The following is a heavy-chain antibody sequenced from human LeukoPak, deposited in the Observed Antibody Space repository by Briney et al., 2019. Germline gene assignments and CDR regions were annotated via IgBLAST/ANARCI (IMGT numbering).Heavy chain of an antibody. V-gene: IGHV3-15*01. CDR2: IKSKSDGGTT. D-gene: IGHD4-17*01. Sequence: GGSLRLSCSASGFTFNNAWMSWVRQAPGKGLEWVDRIKSKSDGGTTDYAAPVKGRFTISRDDSKNTLYLQMNSLKTEDTAVYFCATEYYGAYNFWGQGTLVTVSS. CDR3: ATEYYGAYNF. CDR1: GFTFNNAW. J-gene: IGHJ4*02.